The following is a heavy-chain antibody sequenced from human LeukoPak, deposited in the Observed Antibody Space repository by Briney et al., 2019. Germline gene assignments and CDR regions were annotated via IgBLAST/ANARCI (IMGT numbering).Heavy chain of an antibody. CDR1: GGSISSYY. CDR2: IYTSGST. D-gene: IGHD1-26*01. V-gene: IGHV4-4*07. Sequence: KPSETLSLTCTVSGGSISSYYWSWIRQPAGKGLEWIGRIYTSGSTNYNPSLKSRVTMSVDTSKNQFSLKLSSVTAADTAVYYCARRRERRRTDRFDYFDYWGQGALVAVSS. J-gene: IGHJ4*02. CDR3: ARRRERRRTDRFDYFDY.